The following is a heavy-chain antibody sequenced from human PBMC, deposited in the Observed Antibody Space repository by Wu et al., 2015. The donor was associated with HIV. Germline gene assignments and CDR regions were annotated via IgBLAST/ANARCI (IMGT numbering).Heavy chain of an antibody. D-gene: IGHD2-2*01. CDR3: AREGGDIVIVPAATMAFDI. CDR1: GGTFSSYA. V-gene: IGHV1-69*12. J-gene: IGHJ3*02. Sequence: QVQLVQSGAEVKKPGSSVKVSCKASGGTFSSYAINWVRQAPGQGLEWMGGIIPIFGTANYAQTFQGRVTIFADESTSTAYMELSSLRSEDTAVYYCAREGGDIVIVPAATMAFDIWGQGTMVTVSS. CDR2: IIPIFGTA.